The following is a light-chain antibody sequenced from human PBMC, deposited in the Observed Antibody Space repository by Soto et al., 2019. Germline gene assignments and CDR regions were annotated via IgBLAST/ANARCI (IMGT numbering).Light chain of an antibody. V-gene: IGKV3-15*01. CDR3: QLYGNSPPMYT. CDR2: GAS. J-gene: IGKJ2*01. Sequence: EIMMTQSPATLSVSPGDRATLSCWASQSVSSELAWYQQKPGQAPRLLIYGASTRATGVPARFSGSGSGTEFTLTISSLQSEDFAVYYCQLYGNSPPMYTFGQGTKVDIK. CDR1: QSVSSE.